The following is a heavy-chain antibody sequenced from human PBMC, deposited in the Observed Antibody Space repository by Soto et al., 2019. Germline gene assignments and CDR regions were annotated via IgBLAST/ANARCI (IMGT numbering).Heavy chain of an antibody. CDR3: ARSRFVGYCSSTRCYFPLDH. CDR1: GFTFSSHA. V-gene: IGHV3-30-3*01. Sequence: QVQLVESGGGVVQPGRSPRLSCAASGFTFSSHAMHWVRQAPGKGLERVALISYDGGNDYYTDSVKGRFTIYRDNSKDTVYLQMNSLRPEDTAVYYCARSRFVGYCSSTRCYFPLDHWAQGPLVTVSS. CDR2: ISYDGGND. J-gene: IGHJ4*02. D-gene: IGHD2-2*01.